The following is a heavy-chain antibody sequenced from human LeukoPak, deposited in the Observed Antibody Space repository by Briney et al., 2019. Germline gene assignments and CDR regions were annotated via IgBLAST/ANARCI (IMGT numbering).Heavy chain of an antibody. J-gene: IGHJ4*02. D-gene: IGHD3-22*01. CDR2: IIPIFGTA. CDR3: ARDPAYYDSSGYGYY. CDR1: GGTFSSYA. Sequence: SSVKVSCKASGGTFSSYAISWVRQAPGQGLEWMGGIIPIFGTANYAQKFQGRVTITADESTSTAYMELSSLRSEDTAVYYCARDPAYYDSSGYGYYWGQGTLVTVSS. V-gene: IGHV1-69*01.